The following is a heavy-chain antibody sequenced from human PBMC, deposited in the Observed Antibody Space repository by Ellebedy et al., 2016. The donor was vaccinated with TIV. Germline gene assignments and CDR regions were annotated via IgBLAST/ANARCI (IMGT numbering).Heavy chain of an antibody. V-gene: IGHV3-30*18. CDR3: AEEGGSSRGAPGMDV. J-gene: IGHJ6*02. CDR2: ISSDGSEK. D-gene: IGHD6-6*01. Sequence: PGGSLRLSCAASEFTLNTYGMHWVRQTPDKGLEWVAFISSDGSEKYYVGSVKGRFTISRDISKNTLYLEMNSLRGDDTAVYYCAEEGGSSRGAPGMDVWGQGTTVIVSS. CDR1: EFTLNTYG.